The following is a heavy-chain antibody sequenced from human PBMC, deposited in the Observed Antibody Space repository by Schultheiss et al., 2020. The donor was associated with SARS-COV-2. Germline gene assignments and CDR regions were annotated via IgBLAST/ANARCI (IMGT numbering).Heavy chain of an antibody. J-gene: IGHJ4*02. V-gene: IGHV1-2*04. CDR3: ARLGDLDF. Sequence: ASVKVSCKASGYTFTGFYINWLRQARGRLEWMGWINPDSGDTKCAQKFQGWVTLTRDTSISTAYMDLRRLTSDDTAVYYCARLGDLDFWGQGTLVTVYS. CDR2: INPDSGDT. CDR1: GYTFTGFY. D-gene: IGHD3-16*01.